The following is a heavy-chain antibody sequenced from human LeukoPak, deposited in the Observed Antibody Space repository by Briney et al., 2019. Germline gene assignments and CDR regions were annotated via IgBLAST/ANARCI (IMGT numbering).Heavy chain of an antibody. D-gene: IGHD4-17*01. J-gene: IGHJ4*02. Sequence: RSLRLSCTSVGFSFGDYAVSWLRQAPGKGLEWLGYISSKAFGATPQYAPSVRGRFTISRDDSKSIAYLQMNSLKTEDTAVYYCTRNTVTVHFDYWGQGTPVTVSS. V-gene: IGHV3-49*03. CDR3: TRNTVTVHFDY. CDR1: GFSFGDYA. CDR2: ISSKAFGATP.